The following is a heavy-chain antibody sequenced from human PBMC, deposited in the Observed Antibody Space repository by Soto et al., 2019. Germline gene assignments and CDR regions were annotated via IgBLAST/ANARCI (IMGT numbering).Heavy chain of an antibody. CDR1: PLTLSGKYY. Sequence: GGTLRLSGVAFPLTLSGKYYMACDPQAPGKGLEWLSALDELDCIYYAVSVKGRFTTSGDSSKNILYLQLDVLRPTDTAVYYCASWHLREHAYDVWGQGTTVTVSS. J-gene: IGHJ3*01. CDR2: LDELDCI. CDR3: ASWHLREHAYDV. D-gene: IGHD4-17*01. V-gene: IGHV3-53*01.